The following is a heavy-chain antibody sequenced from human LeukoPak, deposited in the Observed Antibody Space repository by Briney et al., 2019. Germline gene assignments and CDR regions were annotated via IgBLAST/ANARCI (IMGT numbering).Heavy chain of an antibody. D-gene: IGHD6-13*01. CDR3: AKDNPLYSSSWYERTKADY. CDR2: IRYDGSNK. Sequence: GGSLRLSCAASGFTFSSYAMHWVRQAPGKGLEWVAFIRYDGSNKYYADSVKGRFTISRDNSKNTLYLQMNSLRAEDTAVYYCAKDNPLYSSSWYERTKADYWGQGTLVTVSS. V-gene: IGHV3-30*02. J-gene: IGHJ4*02. CDR1: GFTFSSYA.